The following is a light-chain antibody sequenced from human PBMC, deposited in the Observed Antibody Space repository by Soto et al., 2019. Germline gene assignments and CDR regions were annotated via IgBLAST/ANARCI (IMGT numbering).Light chain of an antibody. CDR3: QQYNSYQRT. CDR1: QSISSW. V-gene: IGKV1-5*01. J-gene: IGKJ1*01. Sequence: DIQMTQSPSTLSASVGDRVTITCRASQSISSWLAWYQQKPGKAPKLLIYDASSLESGVPSRFSGSGSGAEFTLTISSLQPDDFATYYCQQYNSYQRTFGQGTKVDI. CDR2: DAS.